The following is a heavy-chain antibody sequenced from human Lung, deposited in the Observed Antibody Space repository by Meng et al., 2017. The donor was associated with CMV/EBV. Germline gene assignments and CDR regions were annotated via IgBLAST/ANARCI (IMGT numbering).Heavy chain of an antibody. D-gene: IGHD3-3*01. CDR3: ASAPYDFWSSYYYGMDV. CDR1: GFTVSSNY. CDR2: IYSGGST. V-gene: IGHV3-53*01. J-gene: IGHJ6*02. Sequence: ESXKISXAASGFTVSSNYMSWVRQAPGKGLEWVSVIYSGGSTYYADSVKGRFTISRDNSKNTLYLQMNSLRAEDTAVYYCASAPYDFWSSYYYGMDVWGQGTTVXVSS.